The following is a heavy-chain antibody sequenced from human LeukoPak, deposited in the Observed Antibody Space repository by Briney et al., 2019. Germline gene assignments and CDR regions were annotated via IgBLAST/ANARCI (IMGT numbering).Heavy chain of an antibody. V-gene: IGHV4-39*01. Sequence: PSETLSLTCTVSGGSISSSSYYWGWIRQPPGKGLEWIGSIYYSGNTHYNPSLKSRVTISVDTSKNQFSLKLSSVTAADTAVYYCARQKISYYYDSSGYYPRRGYFDYWGQGTLVTVSS. J-gene: IGHJ4*02. D-gene: IGHD3-22*01. CDR2: IYYSGNT. CDR3: ARQKISYYYDSSGYYPRRGYFDY. CDR1: GGSISSSSYY.